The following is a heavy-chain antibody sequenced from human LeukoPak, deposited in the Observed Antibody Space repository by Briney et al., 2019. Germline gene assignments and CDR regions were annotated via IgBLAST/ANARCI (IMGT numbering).Heavy chain of an antibody. CDR2: IIPHSGGT. D-gene: IGHD5-24*01. CDR1: GYTFADYY. CDR3: ARDGGDGFNPDRPTD. Sequence: ASVKVSCKASGYTFADYYIHWVRQAPGQGLERMGWIIPHSGGTNYAQKFQDRVTMTRDTSISTAYMELSRLRSDDTAVYYCARDGGDGFNPDRPTDWGQGTLVTVSS. V-gene: IGHV1-2*02. J-gene: IGHJ4*02.